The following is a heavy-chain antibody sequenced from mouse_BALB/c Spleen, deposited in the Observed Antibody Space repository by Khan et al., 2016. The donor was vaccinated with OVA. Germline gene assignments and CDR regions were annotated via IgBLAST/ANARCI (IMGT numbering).Heavy chain of an antibody. Sequence: QVQLKESGPGLVAPSPSLSITCTVSGFSLTDYGVSWIRQPPGKGLEWMGVIWGGGSTYYNSALNSRLSISKANTKRQIFLKMNSLETDDTAMYSCANHLILYPYYFDYWGQGTTLTVSS. V-gene: IGHV2-6-5*01. J-gene: IGHJ2*01. CDR3: ANHLILYPYYFDY. CDR1: GFSLTDYG. CDR2: IWGGGST.